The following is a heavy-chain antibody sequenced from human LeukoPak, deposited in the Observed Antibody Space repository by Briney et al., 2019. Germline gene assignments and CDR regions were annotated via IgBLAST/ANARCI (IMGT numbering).Heavy chain of an antibody. CDR1: GGTFSSYA. D-gene: IGHD3-10*01. Sequence: GASVKVSCKASGGTFSSYAISWVRQAPGQGLEWMGGIIPIFGTANYAQKFQGRVTITADESTSTAYMELSSLRSEDTAVYYCARCSMVRGVMGPFDYWGQGTLVTVSP. CDR2: IIPIFGTA. V-gene: IGHV1-69*13. J-gene: IGHJ4*02. CDR3: ARCSMVRGVMGPFDY.